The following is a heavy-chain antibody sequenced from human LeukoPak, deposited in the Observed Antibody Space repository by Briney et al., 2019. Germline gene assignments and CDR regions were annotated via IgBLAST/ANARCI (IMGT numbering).Heavy chain of an antibody. V-gene: IGHV4-34*01. CDR2: INHSGST. CDR1: GGSFSGYY. D-gene: IGHD2-2*01. CDR3: ARVVPAAFITNWFDP. Sequence: SETLSLTCAVYGGSFSGYYWSWIRQPPGKGLEWIGEINHSGSTNYNPSLKSRVTISVDTSKNQFSLKLSSVTAADTAVYYCARVVPAAFITNWFDPWGQGTLVTVSS. J-gene: IGHJ5*02.